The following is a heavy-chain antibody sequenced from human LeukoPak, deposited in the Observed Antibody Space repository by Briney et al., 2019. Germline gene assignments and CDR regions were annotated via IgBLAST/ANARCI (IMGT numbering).Heavy chain of an antibody. CDR2: IYYTGSD. J-gene: IGHJ4*02. CDR3: AREGGSSSLSGDGY. V-gene: IGHV4-39*07. Sequence: SETLSLTCTVSGASISNYSYYWSWIRQPSGKGLEWIGTIYYTGSDYYNPSLKSRVTISVDTSKNQFSLNLSSVTAADTAVYYCAREGGSSSLSGDGYWGQGTLVTVSS. CDR1: GASISNYSYY. D-gene: IGHD6-13*01.